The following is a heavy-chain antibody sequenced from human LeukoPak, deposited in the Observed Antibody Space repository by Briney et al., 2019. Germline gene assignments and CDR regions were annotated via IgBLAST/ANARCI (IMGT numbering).Heavy chain of an antibody. CDR3: ATVGYDYVWGSYRPTYYFDY. V-gene: IGHV1-24*01. Sequence: ASVKVSCKVSGYTLTELSMHWVRQAPGEGLEWMGGFDPEDGETIYAQKFQGRVTMTEDTSTDTAYMELSSLRSEDTAVYYCATVGYDYVWGSYRPTYYFDYWGQGTLVTVSS. J-gene: IGHJ4*02. CDR2: FDPEDGET. D-gene: IGHD3-16*02. CDR1: GYTLTELS.